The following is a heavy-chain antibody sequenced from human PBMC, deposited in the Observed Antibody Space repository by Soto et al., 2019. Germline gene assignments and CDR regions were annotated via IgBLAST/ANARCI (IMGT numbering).Heavy chain of an antibody. CDR3: GRVAAVTKFPYVTYGYFAL. J-gene: IGHJ2*01. D-gene: IGHD4-17*01. CDR1: GGSISSYY. CDR2: VYYSGTT. Sequence: QVQLQESGPGLVKPSETLSLTCTVSGGSISSYYWSWIRQPPGKGLEWIGYVYYSGTTSYNPSLKSRVTISIDTSTNQFSLKLTSVTAADTAVYYCGRVAAVTKFPYVTYGYFALWGRGTLVSVSS. V-gene: IGHV4-59*01.